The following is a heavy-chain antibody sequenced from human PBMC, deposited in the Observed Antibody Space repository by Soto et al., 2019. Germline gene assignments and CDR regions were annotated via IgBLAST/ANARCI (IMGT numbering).Heavy chain of an antibody. J-gene: IGHJ4*02. Sequence: PWGSLRLFCSASGFTFSSYAMHWVRQAPGKGLEYVSAISSNGGSTYYEDSVKGRFTISRDNSKNTLYLQMSSLRAEDTAVYYCVKLPTFGGVIVHTFDYWRKGTLVTLSX. D-gene: IGHD3-16*02. CDR1: GFTFSSYA. CDR2: ISSNGGST. V-gene: IGHV3-64D*06. CDR3: VKLPTFGGVIVHTFDY.